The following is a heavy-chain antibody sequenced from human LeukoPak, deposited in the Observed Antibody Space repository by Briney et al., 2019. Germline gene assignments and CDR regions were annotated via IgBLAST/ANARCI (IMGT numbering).Heavy chain of an antibody. CDR2: MNPNSGNT. V-gene: IGHV1-8*03. Sequence: AAVTVSCKASGYTFTSYYINWVRQATGQGLDGMGWMNPNSGNTGYAQKFQGRVTINRNTSIGTAYMELSSLRSELKPENYSARVAVSPYAVWVYYFHFWGQGPLVTVSS. J-gene: IGHJ4*02. CDR3: ARVAVSPYAVWVYYFHF. D-gene: IGHD2-2*01. CDR1: GYTFTSYY.